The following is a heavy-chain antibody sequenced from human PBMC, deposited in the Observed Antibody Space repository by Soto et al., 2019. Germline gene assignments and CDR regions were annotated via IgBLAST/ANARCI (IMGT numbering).Heavy chain of an antibody. CDR2: ISWNSGSI. V-gene: IGHV3-9*01. Sequence: GGSLRLSCAASGFTFDDYAMHWVRQAPGKGLEWVSGISWNSGSIGYADSVKGRFTISRDNAKNSLYLQMNSLRAEDTALYYCATDGVSNWFDPWGQGTLVTVSS. CDR3: ATDGVSNWFDP. J-gene: IGHJ5*02. D-gene: IGHD2-8*01. CDR1: GFTFDDYA.